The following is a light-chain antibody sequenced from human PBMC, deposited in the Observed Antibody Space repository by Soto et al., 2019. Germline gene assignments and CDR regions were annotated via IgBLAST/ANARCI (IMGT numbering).Light chain of an antibody. CDR2: GAS. J-gene: IGKJ2*01. CDR3: QQYGSSPPMYT. Sequence: EIALTQSPGTLSLSPGERATLSCRASQSVSSSSLAWYQQKPGQAPRILIYGASSRATSIPDRFSGSGSGTDFTLTISRLEPEDFAVYYCQQYGSSPPMYTFGQGTKLEIK. CDR1: QSVSSSS. V-gene: IGKV3-20*01.